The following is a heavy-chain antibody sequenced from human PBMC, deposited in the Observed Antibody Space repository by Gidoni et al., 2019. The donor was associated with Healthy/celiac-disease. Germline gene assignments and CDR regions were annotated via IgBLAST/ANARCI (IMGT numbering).Heavy chain of an antibody. J-gene: IGHJ3*02. D-gene: IGHD2-21*02. CDR1: GFTVSSNY. Sequence: EVQLVESGGGLIQPGGSLRLSCAASGFTVSSNYMSWVRQAPGKGLEWVSVIYSGGSTYYADSVKGRFTISRDNSKNTLYLQMNSLRAEDTAVYYCARALAYCGGDCPPEAFDIWGQGTMVTVSS. V-gene: IGHV3-53*01. CDR2: IYSGGST. CDR3: ARALAYCGGDCPPEAFDI.